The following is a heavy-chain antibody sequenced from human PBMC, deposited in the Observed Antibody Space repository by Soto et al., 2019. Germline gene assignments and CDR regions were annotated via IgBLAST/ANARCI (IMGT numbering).Heavy chain of an antibody. CDR1: GFTFSSYS. V-gene: IGHV3-48*01. D-gene: IGHD3-3*01. J-gene: IGHJ3*02. CDR3: AREPDFWSGYYDAFDI. Sequence: EVQLVESGGGLVQPGGSLRLSCAASGFTFSSYSMNWVHQAPGKGLEWVSYISSSSSTIYYADSVKGRFTISRDNAKNSLYLQMNSLRAEDTAVYYCAREPDFWSGYYDAFDIWGQGTMVTVSS. CDR2: ISSSSSTI.